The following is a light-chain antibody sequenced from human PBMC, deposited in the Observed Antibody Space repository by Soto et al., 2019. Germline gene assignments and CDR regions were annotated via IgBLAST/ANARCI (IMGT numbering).Light chain of an antibody. J-gene: IGLJ1*01. CDR1: SSDVGGYNY. CDR2: DVT. V-gene: IGLV2-11*01. CDR3: CSNAGSYTYV. Sequence: QSVLTQPRSVSGSPGQSLTLSCTGTSSDVGGYNYVSWYQQHPGKVPKLMIYDVTKRPSGVPDRFSGSKSGNTASLTISGLQAEDEADYYCCSNAGSYTYVFGTGTTVTV.